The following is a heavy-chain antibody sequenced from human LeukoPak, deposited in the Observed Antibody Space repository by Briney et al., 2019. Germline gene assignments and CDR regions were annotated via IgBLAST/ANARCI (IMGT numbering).Heavy chain of an antibody. D-gene: IGHD3-10*01. CDR2: ISSSSSTI. CDR1: GFTFSSYS. CDR3: ARAPILLWFGELSMSNAFDI. J-gene: IGHJ3*02. Sequence: GGSLRLSCAASGFTFSSYSMTWVRQAPGKGLEWVSYISSSSSTIYYADSVKGRFTISRDNAKNSLYLQMNSLRAEDTAVYYCARAPILLWFGELSMSNAFDIWGQGTMVTVSS. V-gene: IGHV3-48*01.